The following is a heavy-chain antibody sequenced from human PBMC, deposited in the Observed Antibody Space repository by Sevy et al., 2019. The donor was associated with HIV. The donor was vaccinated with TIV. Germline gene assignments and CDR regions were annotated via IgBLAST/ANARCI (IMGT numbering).Heavy chain of an antibody. D-gene: IGHD1-26*01. V-gene: IGHV5-51*01. CDR1: GYTFVSYW. CDR3: AKWENGNYIDY. CDR2: IYPGDSDT. Sequence: GEPLKISCQGSGYTFVSYWIGWVRQMPGKGLEWMGMIYPGDSDTKYSPSFEGQVIISADMSRSTAYLQWSSLKASDTGVYYCAKWENGNYIDYWGQGTLVTVSS. J-gene: IGHJ4*02.